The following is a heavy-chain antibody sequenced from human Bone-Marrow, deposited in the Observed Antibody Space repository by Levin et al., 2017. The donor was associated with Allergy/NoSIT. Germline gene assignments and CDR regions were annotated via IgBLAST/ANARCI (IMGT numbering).Heavy chain of an antibody. CDR3: AKDVSGLKGDPDGGYFDY. V-gene: IGHV3-23*01. CDR2: ISGSGGST. J-gene: IGHJ4*02. D-gene: IGHD3-10*01. CDR1: GFTFSSYA. Sequence: AGGSLRLSCAASGFTFSSYAMSWVRQAPGKGLEWVSAISGSGGSTYYADSVKGRFTISRDNSKNTLYLQMNSLRAEDTAVYYCAKDVSGLKGDPDGGYFDYWGQGTLVTVSS.